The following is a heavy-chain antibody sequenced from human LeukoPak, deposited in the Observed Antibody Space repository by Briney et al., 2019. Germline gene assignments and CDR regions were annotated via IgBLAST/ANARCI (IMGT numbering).Heavy chain of an antibody. CDR3: VMGVVTPFDN. J-gene: IGHJ4*02. CDR1: GFTFSTHM. Sequence: GGSLRLSCAASGFTFSTHMMHWVHQAPGKGLVWASRIYGDGSSTTYADSVRGRFTISRDNAKNTLFLQMNSLRAEDTAVYYCVMGVVTPFDNWGQGTLVTVSS. D-gene: IGHD3-16*01. CDR2: IYGDGSST. V-gene: IGHV3-74*01.